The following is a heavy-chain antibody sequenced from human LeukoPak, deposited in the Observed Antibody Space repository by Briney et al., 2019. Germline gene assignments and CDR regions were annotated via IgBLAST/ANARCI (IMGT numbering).Heavy chain of an antibody. V-gene: IGHV7-4-1*02. J-gene: IGHJ6*03. Sequence: ASVKVSCKASGYTFTSYAMNWVRQAPGQGLEWMGWINTNTGNPTYAQGFTGRFVFSLDTSVSTAYLQISSLKAEDTAVYYCARGSWYNWNYYYYYMDVWGKGTTVTVSS. CDR3: ARGSWYNWNYYYYYMDV. D-gene: IGHD1-20*01. CDR1: GYTFTSYA. CDR2: INTNTGNP.